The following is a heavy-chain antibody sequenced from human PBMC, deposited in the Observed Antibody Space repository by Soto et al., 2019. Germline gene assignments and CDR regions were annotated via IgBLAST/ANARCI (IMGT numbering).Heavy chain of an antibody. Sequence: ASVKVSCKASGYTFTSYGISWVRQAPGQGLEWMGWISAYNGNTNYAQKLQGRVTMTTDTSTSTAYMELRSLRSDDTAVYYCARLITGRHYYYYGMDVWGQGTTVTVSS. D-gene: IGHD1-20*01. CDR3: ARLITGRHYYYYGMDV. CDR1: GYTFTSYG. CDR2: ISAYNGNT. V-gene: IGHV1-18*04. J-gene: IGHJ6*02.